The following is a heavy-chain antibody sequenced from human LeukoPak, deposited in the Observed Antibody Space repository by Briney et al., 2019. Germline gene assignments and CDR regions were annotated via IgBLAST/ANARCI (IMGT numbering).Heavy chain of an antibody. CDR3: ARGSGYEPPDY. Sequence: SETLSLTCTVSSGSIISYYWSWIRQPPGKGLEWIGYIYYSGTTNYNPSLKSRVTISVDTSKNQFSLKLSSVTAADTAVYYCARGSGYEPPDYWGQGTLVTVSS. V-gene: IGHV4-59*12. J-gene: IGHJ4*02. CDR1: SGSIISYY. D-gene: IGHD5-12*01. CDR2: IYYSGTT.